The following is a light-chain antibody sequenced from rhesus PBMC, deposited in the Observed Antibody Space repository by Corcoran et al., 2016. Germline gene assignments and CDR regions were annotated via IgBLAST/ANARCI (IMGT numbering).Light chain of an antibody. J-gene: IGLJ1*01. CDR2: DVS. Sequence: QAALTQPPSVSGSPGQSVTISCTGTSSDIGGYNYVSWYQQHPGKAPKLMIYDVSKRPSGVSDRFSGSKSGNTASLTISGLQAEDEADYYCSSYAGSNTFIFDAGTRLTVL. CDR1: SSDIGGYNY. V-gene: IGLV2-23*01. CDR3: SSYAGSNTFI.